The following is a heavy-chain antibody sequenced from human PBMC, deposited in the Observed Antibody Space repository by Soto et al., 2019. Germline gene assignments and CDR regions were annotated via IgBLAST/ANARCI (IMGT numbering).Heavy chain of an antibody. J-gene: IGHJ4*02. CDR1: GGSVSSGSYY. CDR2: IYYSGST. V-gene: IGHV4-61*01. CDR3: ARVLLWFGDFDY. D-gene: IGHD3-10*01. Sequence: PSETLSLTCTVSGGSVSSGSYYWSWIRQPPGKGLEWIGYIYYSGSTNYNPSLKSRVTISVDTSKNQFSLKLSSVTAADTAVYYCARVLLWFGDFDYWGQGTLVTVSS.